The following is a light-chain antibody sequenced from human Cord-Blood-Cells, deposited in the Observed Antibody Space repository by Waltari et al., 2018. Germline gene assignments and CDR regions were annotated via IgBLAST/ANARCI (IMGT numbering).Light chain of an antibody. CDR1: ALPKQY. V-gene: IGLV3-25*03. CDR2: KDS. CDR3: QSADSSGTYPV. J-gene: IGLJ3*02. Sequence: YELPQPPSVSVSPGQTARITCPGDALPKQYAYWYQQKPGQAPVLVIYKDSERPSGIPERFSGSSSGTTVTLTISGVQAEDEADYYCQSADSSGTYPVFGGGTKLTVL.